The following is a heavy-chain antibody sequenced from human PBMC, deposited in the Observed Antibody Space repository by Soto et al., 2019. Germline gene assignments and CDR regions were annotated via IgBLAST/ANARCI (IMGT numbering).Heavy chain of an antibody. Sequence: PGGSLRLSCTASGFTFGDYAMSWFRQAPGKGLEWVGFIRSKAYGGTTEYAASVKGRFTISRDDSKSIAYLQMNSLKTEDTAVYYCTLYCSGGSCYHYYYYGMDVWGQGTTVTVSS. CDR1: GFTFGDYA. D-gene: IGHD2-15*01. CDR2: IRSKAYGGTT. CDR3: TLYCSGGSCYHYYYYGMDV. J-gene: IGHJ6*02. V-gene: IGHV3-49*03.